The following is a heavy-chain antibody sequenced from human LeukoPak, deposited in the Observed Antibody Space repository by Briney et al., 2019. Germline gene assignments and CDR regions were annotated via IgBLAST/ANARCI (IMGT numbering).Heavy chain of an antibody. CDR1: GFTFSDYY. Sequence: GGSLRLSCAASGFTFSDYYMSWIRQAPGKGLEWGSNISGTSSYTTYADSVKGRFTISRDNAKNSLYLQMNSLRGEDTAVYYCARLGSIAAAGTPDYWGQGTLVTVSS. J-gene: IGHJ4*02. CDR2: ISGTSSYT. CDR3: ARLGSIAAAGTPDY. V-gene: IGHV3-11*06. D-gene: IGHD6-13*01.